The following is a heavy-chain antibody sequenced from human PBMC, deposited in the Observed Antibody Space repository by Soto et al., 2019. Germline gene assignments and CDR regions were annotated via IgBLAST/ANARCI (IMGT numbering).Heavy chain of an antibody. CDR1: GGSISSYS. CDR2: LYYTGST. CDR3: ARQNYDFWSGSYYMDV. D-gene: IGHD3-3*01. J-gene: IGHJ6*03. V-gene: IGHV4-59*01. Sequence: SETLSLTCTVSGGSISSYSWSWIRQPPGKGLEWIGYLYYTGSTNYNPSLKSRITISADTSKNQVSLKLTSVTAADTAVYYCARQNYDFWSGSYYMDVWGKGTTVTVSS.